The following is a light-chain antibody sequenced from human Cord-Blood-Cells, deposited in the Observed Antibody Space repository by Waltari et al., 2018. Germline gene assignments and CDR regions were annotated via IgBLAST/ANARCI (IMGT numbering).Light chain of an antibody. V-gene: IGLV3-19*01. CDR3: NSRDSSGNWV. J-gene: IGLJ3*02. CDR1: SLRSYY. Sequence: SSELTQDPAVSVALGQTVRITCQGDSLRSYYASWYQQKPGQAPVLVIYGKNNRPSGIPDRFSGSSSGNTVSLTITGAQAEDEADYSCNSRDSSGNWVFGGGTKLTVL. CDR2: GKN.